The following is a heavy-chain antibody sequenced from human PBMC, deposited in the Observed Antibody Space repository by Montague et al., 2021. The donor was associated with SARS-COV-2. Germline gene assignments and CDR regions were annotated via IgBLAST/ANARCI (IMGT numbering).Heavy chain of an antibody. CDR2: IDWDGDK. CDR1: GFSLSTSGMC. CDR3: ARGLSDTYYYNGIDV. Sequence: PALVKPTQTLTLACTFSGFSLSTSGMCMTWIRRPPGKALEWLARIDWDGDKYYNTSLKSRLTISKDTSKNLVVLTMTNMDPVDTATYYCARGLSDTYYYNGIDVWGRGTTVTVSS. J-gene: IGHJ6*02. V-gene: IGHV2-70*11.